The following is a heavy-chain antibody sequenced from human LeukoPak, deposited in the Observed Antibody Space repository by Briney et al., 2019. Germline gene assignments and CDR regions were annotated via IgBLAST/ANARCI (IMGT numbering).Heavy chain of an antibody. J-gene: IGHJ4*02. CDR2: ISFDERNK. D-gene: IGHD2-21*02. V-gene: IGHV3-30*02. CDR3: AKDRSTVTAFDY. Sequence: PGGSLRLSCAASGFTFSTYVMHWVRQAPGKGLEWVANISFDERNKYYADSVKGRFTISRDNSKNTVYLQMNSLRAEDTAVYYCAKDRSTVTAFDYWGQGTLVTVSS. CDR1: GFTFSTYV.